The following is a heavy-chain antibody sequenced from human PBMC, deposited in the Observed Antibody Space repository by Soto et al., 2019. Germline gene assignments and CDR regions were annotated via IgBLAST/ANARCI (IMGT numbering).Heavy chain of an antibody. CDR3: AKEAGRDGYNVDY. CDR1: GFTFSNYA. J-gene: IGHJ4*02. Sequence: EVQLLESGGGLVQPGGSLRLSCAASGFTFSNYAMSWVRQAPGKGLEWVSSISSSGGSTYYADSVKGRFTISRDNSKNILYLQMNSLRAEDTAVYYCAKEAGRDGYNVDYWGQGTLVTVSS. V-gene: IGHV3-23*01. D-gene: IGHD5-12*01. CDR2: ISSSGGST.